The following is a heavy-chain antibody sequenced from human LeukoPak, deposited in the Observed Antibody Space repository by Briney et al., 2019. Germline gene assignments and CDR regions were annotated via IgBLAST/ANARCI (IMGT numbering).Heavy chain of an antibody. D-gene: IGHD6-19*01. CDR1: GFTFNNYV. CDR2: ITWNSGNI. CDR3: AKGLAVAQYYFDY. V-gene: IGHV3-9*01. J-gene: IGHJ4*02. Sequence: GGSLRLSCAASGFTFNNYVMHWVRQAPGKGLEWVSSITWNSGNIGYADSVKGRFTISRDNAENSLYLQMNSLRAEDTALYYCAKGLAVAQYYFDYWGQGTLVTVFS.